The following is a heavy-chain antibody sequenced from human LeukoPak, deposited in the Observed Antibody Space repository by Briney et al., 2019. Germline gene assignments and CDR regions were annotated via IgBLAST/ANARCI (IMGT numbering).Heavy chain of an antibody. CDR2: IYLGDSDT. CDR1: GSSFTSYW. V-gene: IGHV5-51*01. CDR3: ARSGDYDFWVKTTGVLYYFDY. Sequence: GESLKISCKGSGSSFTSYWIGWVRQMPGKGLEWMGIIYLGDSDTRYSPSFQGQVTISADKSISTAYLQWSSLKASDTAMYYCARSGDYDFWVKTTGVLYYFDYWGQGTLVTVSS. J-gene: IGHJ4*02. D-gene: IGHD3-3*01.